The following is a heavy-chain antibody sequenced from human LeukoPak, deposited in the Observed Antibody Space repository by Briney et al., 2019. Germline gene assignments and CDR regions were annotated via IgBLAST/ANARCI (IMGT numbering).Heavy chain of an antibody. D-gene: IGHD2-15*01. CDR2: INHSGST. CDR3: ARQYPPIGYRACYHDYYFDY. V-gene: IGHV4-34*01. CDR1: GGSFSGYY. J-gene: IGHJ4*02. Sequence: SETLSLTCAVYGGSFSGYYWSWIRQPPGKGLEWIGEINHSGSTNYNPSLKSRVTISVDTSKNQFSLKLSSVTAADTAVYYCARQYPPIGYRACYHDYYFDYWAREPWSPSPQ.